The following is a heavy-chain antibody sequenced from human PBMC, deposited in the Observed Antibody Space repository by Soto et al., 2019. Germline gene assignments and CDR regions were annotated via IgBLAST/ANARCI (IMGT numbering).Heavy chain of an antibody. CDR3: ARESRYFDWPTIDYYYYGMDV. Sequence: PGGSLRLSCAASGFTFSSYSMNWVRQAPGKGLEWVSSISSSSSYIYYADSVKGRFTISRDNAKNSLYLQMNSLRAEDTAVYYCARESRYFDWPTIDYYYYGMDVWGQGTTVTVSS. J-gene: IGHJ6*02. V-gene: IGHV3-21*01. CDR1: GFTFSSYS. D-gene: IGHD3-9*01. CDR2: ISSSSSYI.